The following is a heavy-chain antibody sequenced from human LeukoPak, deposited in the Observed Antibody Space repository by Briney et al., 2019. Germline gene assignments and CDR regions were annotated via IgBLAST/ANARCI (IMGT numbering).Heavy chain of an antibody. CDR1: GGSITSDY. CDR3: SRGGANDL. Sequence: TSETLSLTCTVVGGSITSDYWSWIRQPAGKGLEWIGRTFTSGSTAYNPSLKSRVTMSLDTSKNQFFLKLSSVTAADTAAYFCSRGGANDLWGQGTLVTVSS. D-gene: IGHD4/OR15-4a*01. J-gene: IGHJ5*02. CDR2: TFTSGST. V-gene: IGHV4-4*07.